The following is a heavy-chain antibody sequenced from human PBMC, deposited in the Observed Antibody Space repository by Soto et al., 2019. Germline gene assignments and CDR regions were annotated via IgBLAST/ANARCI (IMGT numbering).Heavy chain of an antibody. D-gene: IGHD5-12*01. CDR2: IYNSGST. CDR3: ARGDYFVSAVWFDP. CDR1: GGSISRYY. J-gene: IGHJ5*02. V-gene: IGHV4-59*01. Sequence: SETLSLTCTVSGGSISRYYWSWIRQSPGKGLEWIGYIYNSGSTNYNPSLKSRVTISVDTSKNQFSLKLSSVTAADTAVYYCARGDYFVSAVWFDPWGQGTLVTVSS.